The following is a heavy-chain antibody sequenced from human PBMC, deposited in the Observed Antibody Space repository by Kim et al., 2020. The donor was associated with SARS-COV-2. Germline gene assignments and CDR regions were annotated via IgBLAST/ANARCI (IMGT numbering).Heavy chain of an antibody. J-gene: IGHJ4*02. CDR2: ISRNSDYI. V-gene: IGHV3-21*01. D-gene: IGHD3-10*01. Sequence: GGSLRLSCAASEFTFSRYSMNWVRQAPGKGLEWVSTISRNSDYIYYADSVEGRFTISRDNAKNSLYLQMNSLRADDTAMYYCARDLSLGRPGGFDYWDQGTLVTVSS. CDR1: EFTFSRYS. CDR3: ARDLSLGRPGGFDY.